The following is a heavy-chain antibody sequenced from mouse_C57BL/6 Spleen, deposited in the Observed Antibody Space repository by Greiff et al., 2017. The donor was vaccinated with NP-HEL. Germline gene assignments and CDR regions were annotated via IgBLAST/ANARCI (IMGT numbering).Heavy chain of an antibody. CDR3: ARYGYWYFDV. J-gene: IGHJ1*03. V-gene: IGHV5-16*01. D-gene: IGHD1-1*02. CDR2: INYDGSST. CDR1: GFTFSDYY. Sequence: EVQRVESEGGLVQPGSSIKLSCTASGFTFSDYYMAWVRQVPEKGLEWVANINYDGSSTYYLDSLQSRFIISRDNATNILYLQLSSLKSEDTATYYCARYGYWYFDVWGTGTTVTVSS.